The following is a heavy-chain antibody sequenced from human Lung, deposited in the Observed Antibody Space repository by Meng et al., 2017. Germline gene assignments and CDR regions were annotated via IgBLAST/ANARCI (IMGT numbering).Heavy chain of an antibody. CDR1: GFTFSSYA. Sequence: QVALVEAGGGVVQPGRSRRLSCAASGFTFSSYAMHWVRQAPGKGLEGVAVISYDGSNKYYADSVKSRFTISRDNSKNPRYLQMNSLRAEDTAVYYCARVLGSKLDYWGQGTLVTVSS. CDR2: ISYDGSNK. D-gene: IGHD2-15*01. V-gene: IGHV3-30*01. CDR3: ARVLGSKLDY. J-gene: IGHJ4*02.